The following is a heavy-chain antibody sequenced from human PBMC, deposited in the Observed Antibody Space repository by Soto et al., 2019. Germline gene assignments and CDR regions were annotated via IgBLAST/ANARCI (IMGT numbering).Heavy chain of an antibody. D-gene: IGHD3-3*01. Sequence: QVQLQESGPGLVKPSQTLSLTSTVSGGSISSGGYYWSWIRQHPVKGLEWIGYIYYSGSNYYNPSLKSRGTISVDTSKNQFSLKLSSVTAADTAVYYCARVYYGFWSGSNFDYWGQGTLVTVSS. J-gene: IGHJ4*02. CDR2: IYYSGSN. V-gene: IGHV4-31*03. CDR3: ARVYYGFWSGSNFDY. CDR1: GGSISSGGYY.